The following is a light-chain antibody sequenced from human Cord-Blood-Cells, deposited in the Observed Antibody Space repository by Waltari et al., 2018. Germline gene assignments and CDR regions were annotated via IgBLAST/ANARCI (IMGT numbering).Light chain of an antibody. V-gene: IGKV4-1*01. CDR3: QQYYSTPPYT. CDR2: WAS. CDR1: QSVLYSSNNKSY. J-gene: IGKJ2*01. Sequence: DIVMTQSPDSLAVSLGERATINCKSSQSVLYSSNNKSYLAWYQQKPGQHPKLLIYWASTRESGVPDRFSGSGSGTDFTLTISSLQAEDVAVYYCQQYYSTPPYTFGQGTKLEIK.